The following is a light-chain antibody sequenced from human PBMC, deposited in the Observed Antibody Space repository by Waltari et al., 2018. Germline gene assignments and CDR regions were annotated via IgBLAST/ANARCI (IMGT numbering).Light chain of an antibody. CDR2: EGS. J-gene: IGLJ3*02. CDR1: SSDVGSSNL. V-gene: IGLV2-23*01. Sequence: QSALTQPASVSGSPGQSITIPCTGTSSDVGSSNLVSWYQQHPGKAPKLMIYEGSKRPSGVSNRFSGSKSGNTASLTISGLQAEDEADYYCCSYAGSSTPNWVFGGGTKLTVL. CDR3: CSYAGSSTPNWV.